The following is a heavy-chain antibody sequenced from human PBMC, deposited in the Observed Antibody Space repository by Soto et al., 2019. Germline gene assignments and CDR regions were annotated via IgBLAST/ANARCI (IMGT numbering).Heavy chain of an antibody. Sequence: QVQLVQSGAEVNKPGTSVKVSCEVSGGTFSNYAITWVRQAPGQGLEWLGGAIPVYGSTNYAQKFQGRVTITAGESATTTFMELSSLRSDDTAVYYCARRGVANSRDAFDIWGQGTLVTVS. V-gene: IGHV1-69*01. D-gene: IGHD1-26*01. CDR1: GGTFSNYA. CDR2: AIPVYGST. CDR3: ARRGVANSRDAFDI. J-gene: IGHJ3*02.